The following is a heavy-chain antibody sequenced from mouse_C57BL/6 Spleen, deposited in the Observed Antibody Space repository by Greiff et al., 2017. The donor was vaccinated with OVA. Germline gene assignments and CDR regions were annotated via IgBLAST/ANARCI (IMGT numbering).Heavy chain of an antibody. CDR2: ISSGGSYT. V-gene: IGHV5-6*01. J-gene: IGHJ3*01. D-gene: IGHD2-2*01. Sequence: EVQLQESGGDLVKPGGSLKLSCAASGFTFSSYGMSWVRQTPDKRLEWVATISSGGSYTYYPDSVKGRFTISRDNAKNTLYLQMSSLKAEDTAMYYCARKGIYYGYAGGFAYWGQGTLVTVSA. CDR1: GFTFSSYG. CDR3: ARKGIYYGYAGGFAY.